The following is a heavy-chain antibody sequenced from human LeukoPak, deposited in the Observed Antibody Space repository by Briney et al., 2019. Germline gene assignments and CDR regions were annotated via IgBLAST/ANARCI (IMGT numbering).Heavy chain of an antibody. CDR1: GFTFRSYA. J-gene: IGHJ4*02. CDR2: ISGSGGTT. Sequence: GSLRLSCAASGFTFRSYAMSWVRQAPGKGLEWVSSISGSGGTTYYADSVKGRFTISRDNSKNTLYLQMNGLRAEDTAVYYCAKGYHITTQNYCFDFWGQGTLVTVSS. D-gene: IGHD3-9*01. CDR3: AKGYHITTQNYCFDF. V-gene: IGHV3-23*01.